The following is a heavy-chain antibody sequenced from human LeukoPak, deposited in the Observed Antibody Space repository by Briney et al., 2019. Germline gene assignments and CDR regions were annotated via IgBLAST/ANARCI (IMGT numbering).Heavy chain of an antibody. Sequence: SETLCLTCTVSGGSISNYYWSRIRQPAGKGLEWIGRIYTSGSTNYNPSLKSRVTMSEDTSKSQFSLKLSSVTAADTAVYYCARDGDFDFWGQGTLVTVTS. CDR2: IYTSGST. CDR3: ARDGDFDF. V-gene: IGHV4-4*07. J-gene: IGHJ4*02. CDR1: GGSISNYY.